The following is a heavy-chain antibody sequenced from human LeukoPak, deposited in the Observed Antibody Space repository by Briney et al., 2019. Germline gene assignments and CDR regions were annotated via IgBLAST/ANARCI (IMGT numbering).Heavy chain of an antibody. Sequence: SETLSLTCTVSGGSISSVSYYGSWIRQPAGKGLELIGHIYTSGSPNYNPSRKSRVTISVDTSKNQFSLKLSSVPAADTAVYYCARRSTPTYSGSYFDYWGQGTLVTVSS. V-gene: IGHV4-61*09. CDR2: IYTSGSP. CDR3: ARRSTPTYSGSYFDY. D-gene: IGHD1-26*01. CDR1: GGSISSVSYY. J-gene: IGHJ4*02.